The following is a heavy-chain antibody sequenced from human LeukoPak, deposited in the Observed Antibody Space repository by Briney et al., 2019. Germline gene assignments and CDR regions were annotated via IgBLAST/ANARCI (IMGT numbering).Heavy chain of an antibody. D-gene: IGHD1-26*01. CDR2: ISYDESNK. V-gene: IGHV3-30-3*01. Sequence: GGSLRLSCAASGFTFSSYTMHWVRQAPGKGLEWVAVISYDESNKYYADSVKGRFTISRDNSKNTLYLQMNSLRSEDTAVYYCARALVGATTVDYWGQGTLVTVSS. J-gene: IGHJ4*02. CDR1: GFTFSSYT. CDR3: ARALVGATTVDY.